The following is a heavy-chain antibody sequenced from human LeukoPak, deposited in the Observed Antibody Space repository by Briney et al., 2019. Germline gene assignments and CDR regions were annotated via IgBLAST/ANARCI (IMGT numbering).Heavy chain of an antibody. J-gene: IGHJ3*02. CDR2: IYHSGST. Sequence: SETLSLTCTVSGGSISSGGYYWSWIRQPPGKGLEWIGYIYHSGSTYYNPSLKSRVTISVDGSKNQFSLKLSSVTAADTAVYYCATLVGEYSSSWYSDAFDIWGQGTMVTVSS. V-gene: IGHV4-30-2*01. CDR3: ATLVGEYSSSWYSDAFDI. CDR1: GGSISSGGYY. D-gene: IGHD6-13*01.